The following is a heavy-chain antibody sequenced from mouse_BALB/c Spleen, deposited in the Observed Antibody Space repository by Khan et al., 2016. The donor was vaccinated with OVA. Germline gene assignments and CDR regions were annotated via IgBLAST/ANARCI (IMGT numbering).Heavy chain of an antibody. J-gene: IGHJ4*01. CDR1: GYTFTSYW. D-gene: IGHD2-10*02. V-gene: IGHV1-69*02. Sequence: QVQLQQPGAELVKPGAPVKLSCKASGYTFTSYWMNWVKQRPGRGLEWIGRIDPSDSETHYKQKFKDKATLTVDKSSRTAYIQLRSLTSEDSAVDYCARDQYGNYFYARDYWGQGTSVTVSS. CDR2: IDPSDSET. CDR3: ARDQYGNYFYARDY.